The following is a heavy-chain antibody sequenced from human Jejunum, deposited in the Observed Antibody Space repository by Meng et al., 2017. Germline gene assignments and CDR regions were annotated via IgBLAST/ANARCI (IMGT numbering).Heavy chain of an antibody. CDR3: AKGVRAVANSFFDY. Sequence: EVQLLESGGGLVQPGGSLTLSCAASGFTFSSYAMTWVRQAPGKGLEWVSGITNSGDSTYFADSVKGRFTISRDNSKNTLYLQMNSLRVEDTAIYYCAKGVRAVANSFFDYWGQGTLVTVSS. CDR2: ITNSGDST. J-gene: IGHJ4*02. CDR1: GFTFSSYA. V-gene: IGHV3-23*01. D-gene: IGHD6-19*01.